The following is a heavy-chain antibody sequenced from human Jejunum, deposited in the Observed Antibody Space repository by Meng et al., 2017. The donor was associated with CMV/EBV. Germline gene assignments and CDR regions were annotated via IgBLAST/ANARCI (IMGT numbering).Heavy chain of an antibody. CDR3: ARDSSDDYFVY. CDR1: GYNFMEHG. D-gene: IGHD2-21*02. Sequence: VESGPEVQKAGAVVKVSCKTCGYNFMEHGISWVRQAPGQGLEWVGWISPYNGNTDSAQKIQGRVTMTTDTSTSTVYLELKNLKSDDTAIYYCARDSSDDYFVYWGQGTLVTVSS. CDR2: ISPYNGNT. V-gene: IGHV1-18*01. J-gene: IGHJ4*02.